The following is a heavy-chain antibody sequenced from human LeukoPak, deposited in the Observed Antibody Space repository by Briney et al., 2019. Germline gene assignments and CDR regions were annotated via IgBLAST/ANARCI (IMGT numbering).Heavy chain of an antibody. CDR1: GFTFSTYL. CDR2: ISVGAAYI. J-gene: IGHJ4*02. V-gene: IGHV3-23*01. Sequence: GVSLRLSCAASGFTFSTYLMNWFPHAPGKGRVWFSTISVGAAYIFYAASVKGRFTISRDDSNNALYLQMHSLRAEDTALYYCASGPPFLKYFEYWGQGTLVTVSS. D-gene: IGHD2-15*01. CDR3: ASGPPFLKYFEY.